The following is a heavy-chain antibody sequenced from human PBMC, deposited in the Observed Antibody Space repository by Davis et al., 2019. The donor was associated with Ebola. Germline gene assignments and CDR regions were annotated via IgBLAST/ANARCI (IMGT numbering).Heavy chain of an antibody. CDR2: INWNGGST. D-gene: IGHD1-26*01. J-gene: IGHJ6*04. CDR1: GFTFDDYA. V-gene: IGHV3-20*04. CDR3: ARDWEYTTTFEWGLARRGYYGMDV. Sequence: GESLKISCAASGFTFDDYAMTWVRQAPGKGLEWVSGINWNGGSTGYADSVKGRFTISRDNAKNSLYLRLSSLRAEDTALYYCARDWEYTTTFEWGLARRGYYGMDVWGKGTTVTVSS.